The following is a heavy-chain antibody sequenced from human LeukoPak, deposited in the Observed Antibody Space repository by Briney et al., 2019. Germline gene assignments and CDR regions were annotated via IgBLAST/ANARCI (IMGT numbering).Heavy chain of an antibody. CDR3: ARSLLWFGEFITNWFDP. J-gene: IGHJ5*02. Sequence: SETLSLTCTVSGGSISSSSYYWGWIRQPPGKGLEWMGGIYYSGSTYYNPSLKSRVTISVDTSKNQFSLKLSSVTAADTAVYYCARSLLWFGEFITNWFDPWGQGTLVTVSS. V-gene: IGHV4-39*01. D-gene: IGHD3-10*01. CDR2: IYYSGST. CDR1: GGSISSSSYY.